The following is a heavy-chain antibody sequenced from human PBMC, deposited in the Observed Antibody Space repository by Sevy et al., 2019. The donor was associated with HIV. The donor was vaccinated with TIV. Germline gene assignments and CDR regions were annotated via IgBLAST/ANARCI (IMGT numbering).Heavy chain of an antibody. D-gene: IGHD3-3*01. Sequence: GGSLRLSCAASGFNFSSYGMHWVRQAPGKGLEWVAVISYDGSSKYYADSVKGRFTICRDNSKNTVYLQINRLRAEDTAVYYCAKESGSYYDFWSGHDAFAIWGQGTMVTVSS. CDR1: GFNFSSYG. V-gene: IGHV3-30*18. CDR3: AKESGSYYDFWSGHDAFAI. CDR2: ISYDGSSK. J-gene: IGHJ3*02.